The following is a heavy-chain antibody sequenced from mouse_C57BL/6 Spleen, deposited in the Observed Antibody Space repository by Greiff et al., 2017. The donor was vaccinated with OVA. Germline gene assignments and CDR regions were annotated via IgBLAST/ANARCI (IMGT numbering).Heavy chain of an antibody. Sequence: VQLQQSDAELVKPGASVKISCKVSGYTFTDHTIHWMKQRPEQGLEWIGYIYPRDGSTKYNEKFKGKATLTADKSSSTAYMQLNSLTSEDSAVYFCARARFITTVVAKNWYFDVWGTGTTVTVSS. CDR1: GYTFTDHT. CDR3: ARARFITTVVAKNWYFDV. CDR2: IYPRDGST. D-gene: IGHD1-1*01. V-gene: IGHV1-78*01. J-gene: IGHJ1*03.